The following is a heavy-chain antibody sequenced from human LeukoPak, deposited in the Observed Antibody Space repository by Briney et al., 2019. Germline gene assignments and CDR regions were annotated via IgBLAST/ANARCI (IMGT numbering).Heavy chain of an antibody. V-gene: IGHV3-48*03. CDR2: ISSSGSTI. J-gene: IGHJ6*04. CDR1: GFTFSSYE. D-gene: IGHD6-19*01. CDR3: AREAVARNYYYYYGMDV. Sequence: PGGSLRLSCAASGFTFSSYEMNWVRQAPGKGLEWVSYISSSGSTIYYADSVKGRFTISRDNAKNSLYLQMNSLRAEDTAVYYCAREAVARNYYYYYGMDVWGKGTTVTVSS.